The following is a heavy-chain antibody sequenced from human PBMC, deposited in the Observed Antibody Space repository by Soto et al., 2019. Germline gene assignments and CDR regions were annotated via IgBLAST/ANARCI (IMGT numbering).Heavy chain of an antibody. V-gene: IGHV4-39*01. D-gene: IGHD1-7*01. J-gene: IGHJ6*02. CDR3: ARHWVAGTTEYGMDV. CDR2: IYYSGST. CDR1: GGSISSSSYY. Sequence: PSETLSLTCPVSGGSISSSSYYWGWIRQPPGKGLEWIGSIYYSGSTYYNPSLKSRVTISVDTSKNQFSLKLSSVTAEDTAVYYCARHWVAGTTEYGMDVGGQGTTVSVSS.